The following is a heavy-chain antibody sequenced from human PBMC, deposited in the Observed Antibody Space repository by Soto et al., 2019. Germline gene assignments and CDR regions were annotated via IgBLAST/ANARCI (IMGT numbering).Heavy chain of an antibody. D-gene: IGHD2-15*01. CDR3: SRGSTVAAIPFDY. CDR1: GDSISSGGYY. CDR2: IYYSGST. Sequence: QVQLQESGPGLVKPSQTLSLTCTVSGDSISSGGYYWSWIRQHPGKGLEWIGYIYYSGSTYYNPSLKGRVLISVDTSKNQFSRKLSSLTAADTAGYYWSRGSTVAAIPFDYWGQGTLVTVS. V-gene: IGHV4-31*03. J-gene: IGHJ4*02.